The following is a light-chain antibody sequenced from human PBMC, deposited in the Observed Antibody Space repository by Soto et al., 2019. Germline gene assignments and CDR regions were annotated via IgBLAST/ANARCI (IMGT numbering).Light chain of an antibody. J-gene: IGLJ3*02. CDR3: SSYAVSNGWM. Sequence: QSALTQPPSASGSPGQSVTISCTGTSSDVGGYNYVSWYQQHPGKAPKLMIYEVSKRPSGVPDRFSGSKSGNTASLTVSGLQADDEADYYCSSYAVSNGWMFGGGTKLTVL. V-gene: IGLV2-8*01. CDR2: EVS. CDR1: SSDVGGYNY.